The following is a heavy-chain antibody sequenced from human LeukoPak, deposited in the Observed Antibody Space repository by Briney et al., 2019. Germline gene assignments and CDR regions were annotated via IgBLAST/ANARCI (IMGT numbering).Heavy chain of an antibody. CDR2: IIPILGIA. D-gene: IGHD5-24*01. V-gene: IGHV1-69*04. J-gene: IGHJ4*02. CDR3: ARDWGDGNDY. Sequence: ASVKVSCKASGGTFSSYAISWVRQAPGQGLEWMGRIIPILGIANYAQKFQGRVTITADKSTSTAYMELSSLRSEDTAVYHCARDWGDGNDYWGQGTLVTVSS. CDR1: GGTFSSYA.